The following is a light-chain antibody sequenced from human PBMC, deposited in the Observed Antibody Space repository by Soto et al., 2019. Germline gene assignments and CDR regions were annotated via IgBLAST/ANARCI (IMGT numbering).Light chain of an antibody. Sequence: QSVLTQPASVSGSPGQSITISCTGTSSDVGTYNYVSWYQQHPGKAPKVMIYEVTYRPSGVSNRFSGSKSGNTASLTISGLQAEDEAEYYCSSYNGSSTLYVFGTGTRSPS. J-gene: IGLJ1*01. V-gene: IGLV2-14*01. CDR1: SSDVGTYNY. CDR2: EVT. CDR3: SSYNGSSTLYV.